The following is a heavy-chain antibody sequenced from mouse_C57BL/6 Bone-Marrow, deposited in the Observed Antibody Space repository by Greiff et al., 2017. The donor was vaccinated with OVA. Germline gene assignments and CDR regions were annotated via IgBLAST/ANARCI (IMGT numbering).Heavy chain of an antibody. V-gene: IGHV3-1*01. CDR3: ARARYDYDGDYYAMDD. CDR2: ISYSGST. Sequence: EVMLVESGPGMVKPSQSLSLTCTVTGYSITSGYDWHWIRHFPGNKLEWMGYISYSGSTNYNPSLKSRISITHDTSKNHFFLKLNSVTTEDTATYYCARARYDYDGDYYAMDDWGQGTSVTVSS. J-gene: IGHJ4*01. D-gene: IGHD2-4*01. CDR1: GYSITSGYD.